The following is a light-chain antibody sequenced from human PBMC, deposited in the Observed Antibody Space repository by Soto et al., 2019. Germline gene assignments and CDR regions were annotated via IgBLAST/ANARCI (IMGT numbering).Light chain of an antibody. Sequence: QAVVTQPASVSGSPGQSITISCTETSSDIGNYNLVSWYQHRPGKAPRLMIYEGTQRPSAISDRFSGSKSGNTASLTISGLQTEDEADYYCCSYAGSIWVFGGGTKLTVL. CDR1: SSDIGNYNL. CDR2: EGT. J-gene: IGLJ3*02. CDR3: CSYAGSIWV. V-gene: IGLV2-23*01.